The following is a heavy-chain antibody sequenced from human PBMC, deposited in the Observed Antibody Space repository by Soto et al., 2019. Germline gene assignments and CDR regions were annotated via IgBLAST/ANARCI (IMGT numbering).Heavy chain of an antibody. V-gene: IGHV1-46*01. Sequence: QVQVVQSGAEVKEPGASVKVSCKASGYSSSNYYTPWVRQAPGQGLGWMGIVNPYGASSNYAQSFQGRVTLTRDTSTNTDYMDLSRLTSDDTAVYYCASVTTIWSNWGQGTLVTVSS. CDR1: GYSSSNYY. CDR2: VNPYGASS. CDR3: ASVTTIWSN. D-gene: IGHD2-21*02. J-gene: IGHJ4*02.